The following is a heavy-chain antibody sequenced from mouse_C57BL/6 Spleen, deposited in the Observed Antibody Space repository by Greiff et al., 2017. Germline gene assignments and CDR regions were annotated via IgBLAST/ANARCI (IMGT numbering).Heavy chain of an antibody. CDR3: ARCGEDYYGGRAGFAY. CDR2: IYPGDGAT. V-gene: IGHV1-82*01. CDR1: GYAFSSSW. J-gene: IGHJ3*01. Sequence: QVQLQQSGPELVKPGASVKLSCKASGYAFSSSWMNWVQQRPGKGLEWIGRIYPGDGATNYNGKFKGKATLTADKSSSTAYMQLSSLTSEDSAVYFCARCGEDYYGGRAGFAYWGQGTLVTVAA. D-gene: IGHD1-1*01.